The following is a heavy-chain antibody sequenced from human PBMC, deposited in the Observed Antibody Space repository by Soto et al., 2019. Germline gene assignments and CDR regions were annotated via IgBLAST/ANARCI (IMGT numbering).Heavy chain of an antibody. CDR1: GGSISSGGYS. CDR2: IYHSGST. V-gene: IGHV4-30-2*01. Sequence: QLQLQESGSGLVKPSQTLSLTCAVSGGSISSGGYSWSWIRQPPGKGLEWIGYIYHSGSTYYNPSLRGPVSIAVDRTKNHFTLKLSSMTAADTAVYYCARVPGCWCEGALVTVSS. J-gene: IGHJ4*02. D-gene: IGHD1-1*01. CDR3: ARVPGC.